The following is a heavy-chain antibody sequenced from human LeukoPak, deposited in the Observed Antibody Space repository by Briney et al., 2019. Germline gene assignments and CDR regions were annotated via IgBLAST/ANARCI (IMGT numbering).Heavy chain of an antibody. D-gene: IGHD3-10*01. CDR3: ARAMVRGIWFDP. CDR2: IYHSGST. V-gene: IGHV4-38-2*01. CDR1: GYSLSSGYY. J-gene: IGHJ5*02. Sequence: SETLSLTCAVSGYSLSSGYYWGWIRQPPGKGLEWIGSIYHSGSTYYNPSLNSRVTVSVDTSKNQFSLKLSSVTAADTAVYYCARAMVRGIWFDPWGQGTLVTVSS.